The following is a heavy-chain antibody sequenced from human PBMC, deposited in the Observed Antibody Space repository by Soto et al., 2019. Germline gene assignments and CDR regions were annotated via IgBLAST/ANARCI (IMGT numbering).Heavy chain of an antibody. CDR1: GFTFSGYG. J-gene: IGHJ4*02. V-gene: IGHV3-30-3*01. Sequence: GGSLRLSCAASGFTFSGYGMHWVRQAPGKGLECVASISYDGSNKNNADSVQGRFTISRDNSNNTVYLQMNSLRPEDTAMYYCARDRFGQAEGYLENWGQGTLVTVSS. CDR3: ARDRFGQAEGYLEN. CDR2: ISYDGSNK. D-gene: IGHD3-16*01.